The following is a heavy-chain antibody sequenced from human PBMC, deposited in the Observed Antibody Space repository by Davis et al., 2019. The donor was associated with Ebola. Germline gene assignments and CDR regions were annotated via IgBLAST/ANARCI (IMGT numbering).Heavy chain of an antibody. D-gene: IGHD2-15*01. CDR3: AREGDCSGGSCPFDY. CDR1: GFTFSSYA. Sequence: PGGSLRLSCAASGFTFSSYAMHWVRQAPGKGLEWVAVISYDGSNKYYADSVKGRFTISRDNAKNSLYLQMNSLRDEDTAVYYCAREGDCSGGSCPFDYWGQGTLVTVSS. V-gene: IGHV3-30-3*01. CDR2: ISYDGSNK. J-gene: IGHJ4*02.